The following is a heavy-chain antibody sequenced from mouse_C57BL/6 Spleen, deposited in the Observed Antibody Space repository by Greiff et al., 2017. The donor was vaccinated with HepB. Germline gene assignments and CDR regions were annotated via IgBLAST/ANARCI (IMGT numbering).Heavy chain of an antibody. CDR1: GYSFTSYY. CDR2: IYPGSGNT. CDR3: ARGVYYGNYEFAY. D-gene: IGHD2-1*01. J-gene: IGHJ3*01. V-gene: IGHV1-66*01. Sequence: VQLQQSGPELVKPGASVKISCKASGYSFTSYYIHWVKQRPGQGLKWIGWIYPGSGNTKYNEKFKGQATLTADTSSSTAYMQLSSLTSEDSAVYYCARGVYYGNYEFAYWGQGTLVTVSA.